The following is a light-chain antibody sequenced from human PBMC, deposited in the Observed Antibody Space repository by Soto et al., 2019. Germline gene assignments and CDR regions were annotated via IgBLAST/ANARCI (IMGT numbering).Light chain of an antibody. V-gene: IGKV4-1*01. CDR2: WAS. CDR1: QSVLYSSDNKNY. J-gene: IGKJ4*01. Sequence: DIVMTQSPDSLAVSLGERATINCKSSQSVLYSSDNKNYLAWYQQKPGQPPKLLIYWASTRDSGVTDRFSGSGSGADFTLTISSLQAEDGAVYYCQQYYSTLTFGGGTKVEIK. CDR3: QQYYSTLT.